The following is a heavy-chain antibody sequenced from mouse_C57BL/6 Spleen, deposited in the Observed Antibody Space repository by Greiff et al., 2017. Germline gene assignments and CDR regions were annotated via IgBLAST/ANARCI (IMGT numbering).Heavy chain of an antibody. D-gene: IGHD3-2*02. V-gene: IGHV1-81*01. J-gene: IGHJ2*01. CDR3: ARRAAQAGYFDY. Sequence: VQLQQSGAELARPGASVKLSCKASGYTFTSYGISWVKQRTGQGLEWIGEIYPRSGHTYYNEKFKGKATLTADKSSSTAYMELRSLTSEDSAVYFCARRAAQAGYFDYWGQGTTLTVSS. CDR1: GYTFTSYG. CDR2: IYPRSGHT.